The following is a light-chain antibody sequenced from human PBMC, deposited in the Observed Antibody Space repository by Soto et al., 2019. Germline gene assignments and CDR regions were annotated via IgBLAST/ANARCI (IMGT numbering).Light chain of an antibody. CDR3: QQYNSYLYT. Sequence: DIQMTQSPSTLSASVGDRVTITCRASQSITSWLARYQQKPGKAPNLLIYDASNMESGVPSRFSGSGSGTEFTLTISSLQPDDFATYYCQQYNSYLYTFGQGTKLEIK. V-gene: IGKV1-5*01. CDR1: QSITSW. J-gene: IGKJ2*01. CDR2: DAS.